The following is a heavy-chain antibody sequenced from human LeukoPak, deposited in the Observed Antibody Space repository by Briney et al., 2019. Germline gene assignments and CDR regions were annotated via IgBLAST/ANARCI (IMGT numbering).Heavy chain of an antibody. CDR1: GGSINNYY. D-gene: IGHD3-16*02. CDR2: IYYSGST. CDR3: ARGRSGD. J-gene: IGHJ4*02. V-gene: IGHV4-59*01. Sequence: PSETLSLTCTVSGGSINNYYWSWIRQPPGKGLEWIGYIYYSGSTNYNPSLKSRVTMSVDTSKNQFSLKLSSVTAADTAVYYCARGRSGDWGQGTLVTVSS.